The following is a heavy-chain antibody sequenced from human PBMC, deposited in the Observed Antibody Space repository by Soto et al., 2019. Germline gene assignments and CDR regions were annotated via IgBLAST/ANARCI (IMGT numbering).Heavy chain of an antibody. V-gene: IGHV4-30-4*01. D-gene: IGHD3-3*01. CDR3: ATAFYRYYFDY. J-gene: IGHJ4*02. CDR1: GGSISSGDYY. Sequence: KASETLSLTCTVSGGSISSGDYYWSWIRQPPGKGLEWIGYIYYSGSTYYNPSLKSRVTISVDTSKNQFSLKLSSVTAADTAVYHCATAFYRYYFDYWDQGTLITVSS. CDR2: IYYSGST.